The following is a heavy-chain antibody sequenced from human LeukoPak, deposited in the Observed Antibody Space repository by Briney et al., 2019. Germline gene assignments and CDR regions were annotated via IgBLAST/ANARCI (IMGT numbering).Heavy chain of an antibody. CDR1: GLTFSSHA. Sequence: PGGSLRLSCVASGLTFSSHAMTWVRQTPGKGLEWVSGITGSGGSTYHAESVKGRFTISRDNSKNTLYLQMNSLRAEDTAVYYCARIVLGEVITPLDAFDIWGQGTMVTVSS. CDR3: ARIVLGEVITPLDAFDI. D-gene: IGHD3-16*01. J-gene: IGHJ3*02. CDR2: ITGSGGST. V-gene: IGHV3-23*01.